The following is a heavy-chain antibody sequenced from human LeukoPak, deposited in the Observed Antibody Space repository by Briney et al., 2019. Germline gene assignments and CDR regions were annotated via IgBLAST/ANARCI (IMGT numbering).Heavy chain of an antibody. V-gene: IGHV4-34*01. CDR3: ARGGVSRRQRFDY. CDR2: INHSGST. D-gene: IGHD3-16*01. CDR1: GGSISSYY. J-gene: IGHJ4*02. Sequence: PSETLSLTCTVSGGSISSYYWSWIRQPPGKGLEWIGEINHSGSTNYNPSLKSRVTISVDTSKNQFSLKLSSVTAADTAVYYCARGGVSRRQRFDYWGQGTLVTVSS.